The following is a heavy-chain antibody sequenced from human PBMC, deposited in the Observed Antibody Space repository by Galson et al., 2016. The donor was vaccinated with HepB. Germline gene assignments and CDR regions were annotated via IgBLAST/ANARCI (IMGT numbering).Heavy chain of an antibody. V-gene: IGHV3-64D*06. CDR3: VTGVYYMD. CDR1: GFTFSSYP. J-gene: IGHJ4*02. D-gene: IGHD3-3*01. Sequence: SLRLSCAASGFTFSSYPMHWVRQAPGKGLEYVSATSSNRGNTYYADSVKGRFTISRDNSKNTLYLQMSSLRVEDTAMYYCVTGVYYMDWGQGTLVTVSS. CDR2: TSSNRGNT.